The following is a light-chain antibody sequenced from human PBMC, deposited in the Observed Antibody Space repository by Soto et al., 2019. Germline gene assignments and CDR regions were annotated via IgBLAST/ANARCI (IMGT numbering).Light chain of an antibody. V-gene: IGKV3-15*01. J-gene: IGKJ2*01. CDR1: QSVTTN. Sequence: EVVMTQSPATLSVSPGERVTFSCRASQSVTTNLAWYQHKPGQSPRLLISDASTGASGIPPRFSGSGSGTEFTLTIDRLQSADFAVYYCQQYHKWPPFTFGQGTKLEIK. CDR3: QQYHKWPPFT. CDR2: DAS.